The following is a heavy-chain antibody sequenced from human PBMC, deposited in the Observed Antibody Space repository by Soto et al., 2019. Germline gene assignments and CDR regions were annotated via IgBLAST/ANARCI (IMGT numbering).Heavy chain of an antibody. CDR1: GFTFSSYA. CDR2: ISYDGSNK. Sequence: QVQLVESGGGVVQPGRSLRLSCAASGFTFSSYAMHWVRQAPGKGLEWVAVISYDGSNKYYADSVKGRFTISRDNSKNTLYLQMNSLRAEDTAVYYCASRVYYYGSGRNFDYWGQGTLVTVSS. J-gene: IGHJ4*02. V-gene: IGHV3-30-3*01. CDR3: ASRVYYYGSGRNFDY. D-gene: IGHD3-10*01.